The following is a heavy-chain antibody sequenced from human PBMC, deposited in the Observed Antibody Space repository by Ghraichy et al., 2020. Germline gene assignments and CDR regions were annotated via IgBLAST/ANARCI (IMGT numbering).Heavy chain of an antibody. CDR3: ARYAVIGLSGEIDAFDI. Sequence: SETLSLTCTVSGGSISSYYWSWIRQPPGKGLEWIGYIYYSGSTNYNPSLKSRVTISVDTSKNQFSLKLSSVTAADTAVYYCARYAVIGLSGEIDAFDIWGQGTMVTVSS. D-gene: IGHD3-22*01. CDR1: GGSISSYY. J-gene: IGHJ3*02. CDR2: IYYSGST. V-gene: IGHV4-59*01.